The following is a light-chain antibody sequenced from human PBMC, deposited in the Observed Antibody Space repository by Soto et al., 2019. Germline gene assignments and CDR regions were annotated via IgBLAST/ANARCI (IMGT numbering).Light chain of an antibody. CDR1: NIGSKG. CDR2: SDT. CDR3: QVWDSGSAHVF. Sequence: SYELTQPPSVSVAPGETARISCGGNNIGSKGVHRYQQKPGQAPVLVIYSDTDLPPVIPDRFSGSNSANMATLTISRVEAGDEADYYCQVWDSGSAHVFFGGGTKLTVL. J-gene: IGLJ2*01. V-gene: IGLV3-21*01.